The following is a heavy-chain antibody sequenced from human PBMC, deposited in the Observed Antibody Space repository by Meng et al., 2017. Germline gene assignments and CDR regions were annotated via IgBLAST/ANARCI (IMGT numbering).Heavy chain of an antibody. CDR1: GGSFSGYY. Sequence: QGQVQQWGRGLLKPSETLSLTCAVYGGSFSGYYWSWIRQPPGKGLEWIGEINHSGSTNYNPSLKSRVTISVDTSKNQFSLKLSSVTAADTAVHYCARVGSFLRDYWGQGTLVTVS. J-gene: IGHJ4*02. D-gene: IGHD2/OR15-2a*01. CDR3: ARVGSFLRDY. CDR2: INHSGST. V-gene: IGHV4-34*01.